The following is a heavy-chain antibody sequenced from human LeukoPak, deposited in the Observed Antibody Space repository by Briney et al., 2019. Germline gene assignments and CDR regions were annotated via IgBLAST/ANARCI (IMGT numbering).Heavy chain of an antibody. V-gene: IGHV4-31*03. J-gene: IGHJ3*02. CDR2: IYYSGST. Sequence: SETLSLTCTVSGGSISSGGYYWSWIRQHPGKGLEWIGYIYYSGSTYYNPSLKSRVTISVDTSKNQFSLKLSFVTAADTAVYYCARLFGYCSSTSCYTNYVGAFDIWGQGTMVTVSS. D-gene: IGHD2-2*02. CDR3: ARLFGYCSSTSCYTNYVGAFDI. CDR1: GGSISSGGYY.